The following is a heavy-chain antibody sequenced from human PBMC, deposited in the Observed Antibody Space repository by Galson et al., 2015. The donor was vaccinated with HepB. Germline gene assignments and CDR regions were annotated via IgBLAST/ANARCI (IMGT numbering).Heavy chain of an antibody. V-gene: IGHV1-3*01. CDR1: GYTFTSYA. J-gene: IGHJ5*02. CDR3: AREGGPTYYYDSSGYYLKANWFDP. D-gene: IGHD3-22*01. CDR2: INAGNGNT. Sequence: SVKVSCKASGYTFTSYAMHWVRQAPGQRLEWMGWINAGNGNTKYSQKFQGRVTITRDTSASTAYMELSSLRSEDTAVYYCAREGGPTYYYDSSGYYLKANWFDPWGQGTLVTVSS.